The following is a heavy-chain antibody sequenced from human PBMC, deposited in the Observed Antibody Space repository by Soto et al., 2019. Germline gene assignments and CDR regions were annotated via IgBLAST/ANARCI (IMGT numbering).Heavy chain of an antibody. V-gene: IGHV3-7*04. Sequence: DEQLVESGGGLVQPGGSLRLSCAVSGFTFRRDWMNWVRQAPGKGLEWVAHTNQDGTAKYYGDSVKGRFTISRNNANNSFFLQMNSRGVENPAVYYCSGGVGDAVWGQGTLVTVSS. D-gene: IGHD1-26*01. CDR1: GFTFRRDW. J-gene: IGHJ4*02. CDR3: SGGVGDAV. CDR2: TNQDGTAK.